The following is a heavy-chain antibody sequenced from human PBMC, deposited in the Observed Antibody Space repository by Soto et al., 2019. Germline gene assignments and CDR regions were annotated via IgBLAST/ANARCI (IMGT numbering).Heavy chain of an antibody. V-gene: IGHV3-64D*06. D-gene: IGHD3-22*01. CDR3: VKGEYYYDSSGYYPFDY. CDR2: ISTNGGST. Sequence: GGSLRLSCSASGFTFSSYAVHWVRQAPGKGLEYVSSISTNGGSTHYADSVKGRFTISRDNSKNTQYLQMSSLRADDTAVYYCVKGEYYYDSSGYYPFDYWGQGTPVTVSS. CDR1: GFTFSSYA. J-gene: IGHJ4*02.